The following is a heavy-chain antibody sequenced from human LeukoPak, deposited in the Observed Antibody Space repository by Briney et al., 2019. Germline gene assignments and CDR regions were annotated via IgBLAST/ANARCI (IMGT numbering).Heavy chain of an antibody. CDR1: GYTLTELS. CDR3: AREGYYYDSSGYSRLTNFDY. J-gene: IGHJ4*01. D-gene: IGHD3-22*01. Sequence: ASVKVSCKVSGYTLTELSMHWVRQAPGKGLEWMGGFDPEDGETIYAQKFQGRVTMTEDTSTDTAYMELSSLRSEDMALYYCAREGYYYDSSGYSRLTNFDYWGQGTLVTVSS. CDR2: FDPEDGET. V-gene: IGHV1-24*01.